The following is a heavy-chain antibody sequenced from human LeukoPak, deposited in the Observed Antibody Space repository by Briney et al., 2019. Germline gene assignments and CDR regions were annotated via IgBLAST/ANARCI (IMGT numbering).Heavy chain of an antibody. Sequence: ASVKVSCKEPGYTSTSTKMNWGGQAPGKGLEWMGIINPSGGSTSYAQKFQGRVTMTRDTSTSTVYMELSSLRSEDTAVYYCARDCSGGSCYSRYFDLWGRGTLVTVSS. CDR2: INPSGGST. CDR3: ARDCSGGSCYSRYFDL. D-gene: IGHD2-15*01. J-gene: IGHJ2*01. CDR1: GYTSTSTK. V-gene: IGHV1-46*01.